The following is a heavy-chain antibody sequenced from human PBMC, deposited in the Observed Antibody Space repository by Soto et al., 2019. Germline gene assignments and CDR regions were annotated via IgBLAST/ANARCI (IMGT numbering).Heavy chain of an antibody. CDR2: ISYDGSNK. V-gene: IGHV3-30-3*01. CDR3: ARGIAALSYFDY. Sequence: QVQLVESGGGVVQPGRSLRLSCAASGFTFSSYAMHWVRQAPGKGLEWVAVISYDGSNKYYADSVKGRFTISRDNSKNTLYLQMNSLRAEDTAVYYCARGIAALSYFDYWGQGTLVTVSS. J-gene: IGHJ4*02. D-gene: IGHD6-6*01. CDR1: GFTFSSYA.